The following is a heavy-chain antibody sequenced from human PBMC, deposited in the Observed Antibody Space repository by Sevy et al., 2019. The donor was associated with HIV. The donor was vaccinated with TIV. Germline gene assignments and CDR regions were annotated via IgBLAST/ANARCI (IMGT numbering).Heavy chain of an antibody. Sequence: GGSRRLSCTASGFTFGDYAMSWFRQAPGKWLGWVGFSRSKAYGGTTEYAAFVKGRFTISRDDSKSIAYLQMNSLKTEDTAVYYCTRDRKEALYDFWSGYQTEAWYGMDVWGQGTTVTVSS. CDR1: GFTFGDYA. J-gene: IGHJ6*02. V-gene: IGHV3-49*03. D-gene: IGHD3-3*01. CDR2: SRSKAYGGTT. CDR3: TRDRKEALYDFWSGYQTEAWYGMDV.